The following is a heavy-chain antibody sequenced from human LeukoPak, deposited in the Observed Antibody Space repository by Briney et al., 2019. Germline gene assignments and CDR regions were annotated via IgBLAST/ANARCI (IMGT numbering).Heavy chain of an antibody. CDR1: GFTFSSYA. CDR2: ISGSGGST. CDR3: AKEDRIAVAGTEDGGDY. D-gene: IGHD6-19*01. V-gene: IGHV3-23*01. J-gene: IGHJ4*02. Sequence: GGSLRLSCAASGFTFSSYAMSWVRQAPGKGLEWASAISGSGGSTYYADSVKGRFTISRDNSKNTLYLQMNSLRAEDTAVYYCAKEDRIAVAGTEDGGDYWGQGTLVTVSS.